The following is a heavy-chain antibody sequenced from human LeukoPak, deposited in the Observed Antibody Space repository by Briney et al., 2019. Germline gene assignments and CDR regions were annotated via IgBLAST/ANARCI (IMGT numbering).Heavy chain of an antibody. V-gene: IGHV3-11*04. CDR2: ISSSGSTI. D-gene: IGHD4-23*01. CDR1: GFTFSDYY. Sequence: GGSLRLSCSASGFTFSDYYMSWIRQAPGKGLEWVSYISSSGSTIYYADSVKGRFTISRDNAKNSLYLQMNSLRAEDTAVYYCARDRDYGGNPRAFDIWGQGTMVTVSS. CDR3: ARDRDYGGNPRAFDI. J-gene: IGHJ3*02.